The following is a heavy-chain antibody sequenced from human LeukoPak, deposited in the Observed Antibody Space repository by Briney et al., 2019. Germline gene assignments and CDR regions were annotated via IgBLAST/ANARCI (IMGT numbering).Heavy chain of an antibody. Sequence: GGSLRLSCAASGFTSSSYAMHWVRQAPGKGLEYVSAISSNGGSTYYANSVKGRFTISRDNSKNTLYLQMGSLRAEDMAVYYCARDWQGETYYHMDVWGKGTTVTVSS. V-gene: IGHV3-64*01. CDR3: ARDWQGETYYHMDV. CDR2: ISSNGGST. CDR1: GFTSSSYA. D-gene: IGHD1-26*01. J-gene: IGHJ6*03.